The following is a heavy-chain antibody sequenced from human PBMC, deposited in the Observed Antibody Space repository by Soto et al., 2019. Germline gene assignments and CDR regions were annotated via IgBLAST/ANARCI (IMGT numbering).Heavy chain of an antibody. V-gene: IGHV3-30*18. D-gene: IGHD3-16*01. Sequence: QLQLVESGGGVVQPGRSLRLSCTTSGFTFSKFGMHWVRQAPGKGLEWVAALSYDGSEAYYGDSARGRFTISRDNSKNTVFLEMNNLRTEDTAVYYCAKDQLRLGENLDFWGQGTLVTVSS. CDR2: LSYDGSEA. CDR3: AKDQLRLGENLDF. CDR1: GFTFSKFG. J-gene: IGHJ4*02.